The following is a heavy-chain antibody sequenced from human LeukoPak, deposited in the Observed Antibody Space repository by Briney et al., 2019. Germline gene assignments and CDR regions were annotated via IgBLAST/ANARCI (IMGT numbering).Heavy chain of an antibody. V-gene: IGHV4-59*01. CDR2: IYYSGST. D-gene: IGHD3-10*01. Sequence: SETLSLTCTVSGGSISSYYWSWIRQPPGKGLEWIGYIYYSGSTNYNPSLKSRVTISVDTSKNQFSLKLRSVTAADTAVYYCARDLDAMVRGVIPPGRGFDPWGQGTLVTVSS. CDR3: ARDLDAMVRGVIPPGRGFDP. CDR1: GGSISSYY. J-gene: IGHJ5*02.